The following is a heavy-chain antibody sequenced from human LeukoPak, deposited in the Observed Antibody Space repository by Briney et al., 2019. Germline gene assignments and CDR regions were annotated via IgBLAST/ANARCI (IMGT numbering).Heavy chain of an antibody. CDR3: TSRNGSGDY. J-gene: IGHJ4*02. Sequence: GGSLRLSCAASGFTFDDYGMSWVRQAPGKGLEWVSGINWNGGSTGYADSVKGRFTISRDNAKNTVYLQMNSLRVEDTAVYFCTSRNGSGDYWGQGTPVTVSS. CDR2: INWNGGST. CDR1: GFTFDDYG. D-gene: IGHD3-10*01. V-gene: IGHV3-20*04.